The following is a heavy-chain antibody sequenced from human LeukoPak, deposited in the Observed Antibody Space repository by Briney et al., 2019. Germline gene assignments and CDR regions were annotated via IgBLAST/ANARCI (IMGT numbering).Heavy chain of an antibody. CDR2: ISSSGSTI. Sequence: PGGSLRLSCAASGFTFSSYEMNWVRQAPGKGLEWVSYISSSGSTIYYADSVKGRFTISRDNAKNSLYLQMNSLSAEDTAVYYCARDSSYYGSGSFSDWGQGTLVTVSS. D-gene: IGHD3-10*01. V-gene: IGHV3-48*03. J-gene: IGHJ4*02. CDR1: GFTFSSYE. CDR3: ARDSSYYGSGSFSD.